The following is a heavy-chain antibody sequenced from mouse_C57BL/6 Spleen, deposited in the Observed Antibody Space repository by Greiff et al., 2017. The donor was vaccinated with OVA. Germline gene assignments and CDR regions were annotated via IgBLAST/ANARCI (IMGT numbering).Heavy chain of an antibody. J-gene: IGHJ3*01. D-gene: IGHD2-2*01. CDR2: INPNNGGT. V-gene: IGHV1-22*01. CDR1: GYTFTDYN. Sequence: EVQLQQSGPELVKPGASVKMSCKASGYTFTDYNMHWVKQSHGKSLEWIGYINPNNGGTSYNQKFKGKATLTVNKSSSTAYMELRSLTSEDSAVYYCARSLDGDYGYDPFAYWGQGTLVTVSA. CDR3: ARSLDGDYGYDPFAY.